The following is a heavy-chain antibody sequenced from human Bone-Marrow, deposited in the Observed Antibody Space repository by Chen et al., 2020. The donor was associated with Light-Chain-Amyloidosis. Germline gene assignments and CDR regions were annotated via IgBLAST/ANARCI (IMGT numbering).Heavy chain of an antibody. CDR3: ARRRDGYNFDY. V-gene: IGHV5-51*01. CDR2: IYPDDSDA. D-gene: IGHD5-12*01. CDR1: GYTFPNYW. J-gene: IGHJ4*02. Sequence: GYTFPNYWIGWVRQMPGKGLEWVGVIYPDDSDARYSPSFEGQVTISADKSITTAYLQWRSLKASDTAMYYCARRRDGYNFDYWGQGTLVTVSS.